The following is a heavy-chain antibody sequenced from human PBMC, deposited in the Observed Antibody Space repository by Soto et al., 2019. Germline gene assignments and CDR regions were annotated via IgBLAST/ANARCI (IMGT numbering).Heavy chain of an antibody. V-gene: IGHV3-23*01. CDR1: GFTFNNYA. CDR2: ISGGGDNT. Sequence: EVQLLESGGGLVQPGGSLRLSCAASGFTFNNYAMTWVRQAPGKGLEWVSAISGGGDNTSYADSVKGRFTVSRDGSKNTLYLQRSSLRAEDTALYYCAKGRGGSGSLTPRVDFWGQGTLFTVSS. CDR3: AKGRGGSGSLTPRVDF. D-gene: IGHD3-10*01. J-gene: IGHJ4*02.